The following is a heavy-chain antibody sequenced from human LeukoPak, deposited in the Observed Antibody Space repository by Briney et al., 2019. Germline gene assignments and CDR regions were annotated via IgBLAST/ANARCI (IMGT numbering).Heavy chain of an antibody. CDR2: IKSKADGGTP. V-gene: IGHV3-15*01. CDR1: GFTFSEAW. CDR3: TTAKDGYYDSFDY. J-gene: IGHJ4*02. D-gene: IGHD3-22*01. Sequence: GGSLRLSCAASGFTFSEAWMSWVRQAPGKGLEGVGRIKSKADGGTPDYAAPVKGRFTISRDDSKNTVYLQRNSPITEDTAVYYCTTAKDGYYDSFDYWGQGTLVTVSS.